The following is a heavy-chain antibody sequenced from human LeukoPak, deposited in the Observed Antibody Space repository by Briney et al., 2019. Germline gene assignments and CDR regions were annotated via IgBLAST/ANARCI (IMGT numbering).Heavy chain of an antibody. CDR3: AIAPDASGSYKFTWFDP. CDR2: ISGSGGST. J-gene: IGHJ5*02. CDR1: GFTFSSYA. V-gene: IGHV3-23*01. Sequence: PGGSLRLSCAASGFTFSSYAMSWVRQAPGKGLDWVSAISGSGGSTYYADSVKGRFTISRDNSKDTLYLQMDSLRVEDAAVYYCAIAPDASGSYKFTWFDPWGQGTLVTASS. D-gene: IGHD3-10*01.